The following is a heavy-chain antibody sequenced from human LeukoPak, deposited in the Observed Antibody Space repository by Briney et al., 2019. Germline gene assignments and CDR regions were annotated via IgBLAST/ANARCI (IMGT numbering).Heavy chain of an antibody. CDR2: IYPSDSDT. CDR3: ARHYGDYRAPWFDP. Sequence: GASLQISCKGSGSSFTSYWIGWVRQLPGKGLEWMGIIYPSDSDTRYSPSFQGQVTISADKSISTAYLQWSSLKASDTAMYYCARHYGDYRAPWFDPWGQGTLVTVSS. D-gene: IGHD4-17*01. J-gene: IGHJ5*02. V-gene: IGHV5-51*01. CDR1: GSSFTSYW.